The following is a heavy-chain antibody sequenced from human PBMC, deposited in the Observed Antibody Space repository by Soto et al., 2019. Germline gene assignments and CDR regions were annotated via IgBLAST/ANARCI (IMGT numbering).Heavy chain of an antibody. CDR3: ASSGYCTNGVCCTLFDP. Sequence: QVQLQESGPGLVKPSQTLSLTCTVSGGSISSGDYYWSWIRQPPGKGLEWIGYIYYSGSTYYNPSLKSRVTISVDTSKNQFSLKLSSVTAADTAVYYCASSGYCTNGVCCTLFDPWGQGTLVTVSS. V-gene: IGHV4-30-4*01. J-gene: IGHJ5*02. D-gene: IGHD2-8*01. CDR1: GGSISSGDYY. CDR2: IYYSGST.